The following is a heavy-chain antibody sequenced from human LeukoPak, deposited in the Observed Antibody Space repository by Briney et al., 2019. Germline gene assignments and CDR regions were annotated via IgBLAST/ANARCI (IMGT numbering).Heavy chain of an antibody. J-gene: IGHJ4*02. CDR2: ISGSGGST. CDR3: AKLANYYGSGSCGY. D-gene: IGHD3-10*01. V-gene: IGHV3-23*01. Sequence: PGGSLRLSCAASGFTLSSYGMSWVRQAPGKGLEWVSAISGSGGSTYYADSVKGRFTISRDNSKNTLYLQMNSLRAEDTAVYYCAKLANYYGSGSCGYWGQGTLVTVSS. CDR1: GFTLSSYG.